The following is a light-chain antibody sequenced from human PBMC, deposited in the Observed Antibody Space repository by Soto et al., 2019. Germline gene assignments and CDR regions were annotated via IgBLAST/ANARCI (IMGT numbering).Light chain of an antibody. CDR3: HQRSNWPMYT. Sequence: EIVLTQSPATLYLSPGERATLSCRASQSVSSYLAWYQQKPGQAPRLLIYDASNRATDIPARFSGSGSGTDFTLTISSLEPEDFAVYYCHQRSNWPMYTFGQGTKLAIK. J-gene: IGKJ2*01. CDR1: QSVSSY. V-gene: IGKV3-11*01. CDR2: DAS.